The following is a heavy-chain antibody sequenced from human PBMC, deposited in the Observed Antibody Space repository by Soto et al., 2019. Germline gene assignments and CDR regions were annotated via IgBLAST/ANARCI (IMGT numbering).Heavy chain of an antibody. CDR1: GGSFSGYY. Sequence: SETLSLTCAVYGGSFSGYYWSWIRQPPGKGLAWIGEINHSGSTTYNPSLKSRVTRSVDTSKSQCSLKLSSVTAADTAVYHCASYYGSGCYYNWFDPWRQRTMVTASS. D-gene: IGHD3-10*01. J-gene: IGHJ5*02. CDR2: INHSGST. CDR3: ASYYGSGCYYNWFDP. V-gene: IGHV4-34*01.